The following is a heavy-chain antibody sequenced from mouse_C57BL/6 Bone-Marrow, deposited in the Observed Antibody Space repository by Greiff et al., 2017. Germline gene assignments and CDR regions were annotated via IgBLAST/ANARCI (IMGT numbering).Heavy chain of an antibody. CDR3: ARLGNSAWFAY. CDR2: ISSGGSYT. V-gene: IGHV5-6*01. D-gene: IGHD2-1*01. CDR1: GFTFSSYG. J-gene: IGHJ3*01. Sequence: DVHLVESGGDLVKPGGSLKLSCAASGFTFSSYGMSWVRQTPDKRLEWVATISSGGSYTYYPDSVKGRFTISRDNAKNTLYLQMSSLKSEDTAMYDCARLGNSAWFAYWGQGTLVTVSA.